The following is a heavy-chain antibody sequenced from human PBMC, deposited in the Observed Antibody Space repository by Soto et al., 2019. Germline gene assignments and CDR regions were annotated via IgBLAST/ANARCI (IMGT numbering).Heavy chain of an antibody. J-gene: IGHJ6*03. CDR2: TYYRSRWYN. CDR3: AGTTSDQRYYMDV. V-gene: IGHV6-1*01. D-gene: IGHD1-7*01. Sequence: SQTLSLTCAISGDSVSSNSAAWNWIRLSPSRGLEWLARTYYRSRWYNDYAVSVRSRITVNPDTSKSQFSLQLTSVTPEDTAVYYCAGTTSDQRYYMDVWGKGTTVTVSS. CDR1: GDSVSSNSAA.